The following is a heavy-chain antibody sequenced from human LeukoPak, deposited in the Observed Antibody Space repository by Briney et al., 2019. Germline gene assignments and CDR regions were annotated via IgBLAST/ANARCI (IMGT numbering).Heavy chain of an antibody. CDR2: ITAGGDNT. V-gene: IGHV3-23*01. J-gene: IGHJ4*02. CDR1: GFNFNNYA. D-gene: IGHD6-19*01. Sequence: PGGSLRLSCSASGFNFNNYAMNWVRLAPGKGLEWLATITAGGDNTYYTDAVRGRFTISRDNSKNTVNLEMNSLRVEDTAVYYCARDGQWLVLAGPDYWGQGTLVTVSS. CDR3: ARDGQWLVLAGPDY.